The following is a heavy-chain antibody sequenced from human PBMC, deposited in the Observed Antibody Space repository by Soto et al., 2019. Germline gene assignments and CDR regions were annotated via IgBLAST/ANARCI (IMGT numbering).Heavy chain of an antibody. CDR3: ASSLTTRSVASYYYYGMDV. J-gene: IGHJ6*02. V-gene: IGHV1-18*04. CDR2: ISAYNGNT. D-gene: IGHD4-17*01. Sequence: QVQLVQSGAEVKKPGASVKVSCKASGYTFTSYGIIWVRQAPGQGLEWMGWISAYNGNTNYAQKLQGRVTMTTDTSTSTAYMELRSLRSDDTAVYYCASSLTTRSVASYYYYGMDVWGQGTTVTVSS. CDR1: GYTFTSYG.